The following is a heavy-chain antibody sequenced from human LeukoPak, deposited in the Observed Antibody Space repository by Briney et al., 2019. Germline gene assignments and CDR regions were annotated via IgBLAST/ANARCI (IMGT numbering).Heavy chain of an antibody. V-gene: IGHV3-64*01. Sequence: GGSLRLSCAASGFTFSSYAMSWVRQAPGKGLEYVSVISSNGGSTYYANSVKGRFTISRDNSKNTLFLQMGSLRPEDMAVYFCARVGPADTYYGSSGLDYWGQGTLVTVSS. CDR2: ISSNGGST. CDR3: ARVGPADTYYGSSGLDY. CDR1: GFTFSSYA. J-gene: IGHJ4*02. D-gene: IGHD3-22*01.